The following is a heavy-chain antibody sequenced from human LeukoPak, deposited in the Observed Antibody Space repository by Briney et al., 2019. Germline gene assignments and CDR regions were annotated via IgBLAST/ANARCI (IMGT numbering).Heavy chain of an antibody. D-gene: IGHD6-19*01. V-gene: IGHV3-23*01. J-gene: IGHJ4*02. CDR3: AKGSSGWDFDY. Sequence: PGGSLRLSCAASGLTFSSYVMNWVRQAPGKGLEWVSAISDTGGSTYYADSVRGRFTISRDNSKNTLYLQMNSLRAEDTAVYYCAKGSSGWDFDYWGQGTLVTVSS. CDR1: GLTFSSYV. CDR2: ISDTGGST.